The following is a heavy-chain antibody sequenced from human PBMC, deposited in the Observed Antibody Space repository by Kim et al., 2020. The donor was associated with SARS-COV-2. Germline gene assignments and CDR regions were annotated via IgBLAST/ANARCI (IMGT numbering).Heavy chain of an antibody. Sequence: SETLTLTCIVSGDSISDYYWSWIRQPPGKGLEWIGYKLYSGGTNYNPPLKIRLTISVDTSNNQVSLRLTSVTAADTAVNYCARKSTEPVDPYFDLWGRGTLVTVSS. CDR3: ARKSTEPVDPYFDL. CDR2: KLYSGGT. V-gene: IGHV4-59*01. CDR1: GDSISDYY. D-gene: IGHD5-12*01. J-gene: IGHJ2*01.